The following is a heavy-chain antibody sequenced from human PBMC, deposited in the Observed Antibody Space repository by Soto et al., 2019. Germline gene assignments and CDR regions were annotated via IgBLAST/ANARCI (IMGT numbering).Heavy chain of an antibody. CDR3: AREPYYDILTGYYTQDY. J-gene: IGHJ4*02. Sequence: GGSLRLSCAASGFTFSSYSMNWVRQAPGKGLEWVSSISSSSSYIYYADSVKGRFTISRDNAKNSLYLQMNSLRAEDTAVFYCAREPYYDILTGYYTQDYWGQGTLVTVSS. V-gene: IGHV3-21*01. CDR2: ISSSSSYI. CDR1: GFTFSSYS. D-gene: IGHD3-9*01.